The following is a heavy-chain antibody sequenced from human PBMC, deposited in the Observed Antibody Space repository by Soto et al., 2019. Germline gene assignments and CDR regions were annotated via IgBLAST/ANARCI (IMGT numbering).Heavy chain of an antibody. D-gene: IGHD6-13*01. CDR1: GFTFSSYG. J-gene: IGHJ4*02. CDR3: APSLSSGWYQTGDY. Sequence: GGSLRLSCAASGFTFSSYGMHWVRQAPGKGLEWVAVISYDGSNKYYADSVKGRFTISRDNSKNTLYLQMNSLRAEDTAVYYCAPSLSSGWYQTGDYWGQGTLVTVSS. V-gene: IGHV3-30*03. CDR2: ISYDGSNK.